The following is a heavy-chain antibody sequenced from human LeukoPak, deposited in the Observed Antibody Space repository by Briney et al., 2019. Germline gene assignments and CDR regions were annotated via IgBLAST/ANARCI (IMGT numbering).Heavy chain of an antibody. J-gene: IGHJ4*02. D-gene: IGHD5-18*01. V-gene: IGHV4-34*01. CDR2: INHSGST. CDR1: GGSFSGYY. CDR3: ARGDRSDTAMVTNDY. Sequence: SETLSLTCAVYGGSFSGYYWSWIRQPPGKGLEWIGEINHSGSTNYNPSLKSRVTISVDTSKNQFSLKLSSVTAADTAVYYCARGDRSDTAMVTNDYWGQGTLVTVSS.